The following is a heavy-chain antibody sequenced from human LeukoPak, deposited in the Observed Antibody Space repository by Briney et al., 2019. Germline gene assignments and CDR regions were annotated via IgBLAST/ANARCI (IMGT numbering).Heavy chain of an antibody. CDR2: ISYDGSNK. J-gene: IGHJ4*02. CDR1: GFTFSSYA. Sequence: GGSLRLSCAASGFTFSSYAMHWVRQAPGKGLEWVAVISYDGSNKYYADSVKGRFTISRDNSKNTLYLQMNSLRAEDTAVYYCAGGGVEMATMIDYWGQGTLVTVSS. CDR3: AGGGVEMATMIDY. D-gene: IGHD5-24*01. V-gene: IGHV3-30-3*01.